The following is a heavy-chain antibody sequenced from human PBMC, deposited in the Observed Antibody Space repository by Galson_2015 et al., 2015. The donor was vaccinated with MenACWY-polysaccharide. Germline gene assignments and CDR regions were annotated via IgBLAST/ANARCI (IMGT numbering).Heavy chain of an antibody. D-gene: IGHD3-10*01. V-gene: IGHV3-33*08. Sequence: SLRLSCAASGFTFSSYWMHWVRQAPGKGLEWVAVIWYDGSQKYYGESVKGRFTISRDNSKNTVYLQMNSLRAEDTAVYYCASDSDCYGSRTHYHYLDYWGHGTLVIVSS. J-gene: IGHJ4*01. CDR2: IWYDGSQK. CDR3: ASDSDCYGSRTHYHYLDY. CDR1: GFTFSSYW.